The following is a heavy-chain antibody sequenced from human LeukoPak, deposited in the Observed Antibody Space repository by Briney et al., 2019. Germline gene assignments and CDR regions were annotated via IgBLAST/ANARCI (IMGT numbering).Heavy chain of an antibody. V-gene: IGHV4-38-2*02. Sequence: RPSETLSLTCAVSGYSISSGYYWGWIRQPPGKGLEWIGSIYHSGSTYYNPSLKSRVTISVDTSKNQFPLKLSSVTAADTAVYYCARDGVGSGWYRGVDYWGQGTLVTVSS. J-gene: IGHJ4*02. D-gene: IGHD6-19*01. CDR3: ARDGVGSGWYRGVDY. CDR2: IYHSGST. CDR1: GYSISSGYY.